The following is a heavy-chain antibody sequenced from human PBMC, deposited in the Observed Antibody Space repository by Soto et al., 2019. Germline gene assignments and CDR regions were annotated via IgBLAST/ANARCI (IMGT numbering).Heavy chain of an antibody. CDR3: ARLWGWFVDY. CDR1: GGSISSYY. D-gene: IGHD3-10*01. J-gene: IGHJ4*02. V-gene: IGHV4-59*08. Sequence: QVQLQESGPGLVKPSETLSLTCTVSGGSISSYYWSWIRQPPGKGLEWSGYIYYSGSTNYNPSLKSRVTISVDTSKNQFSLKPSSVTAADTAVYYCARLWGWFVDYWGQGTLVTVSS. CDR2: IYYSGST.